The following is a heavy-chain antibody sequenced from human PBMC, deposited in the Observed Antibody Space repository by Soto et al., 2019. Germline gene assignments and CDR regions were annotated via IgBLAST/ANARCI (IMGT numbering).Heavy chain of an antibody. CDR3: AGEQSWAANF. Sequence: QLQLQESGPGLVEPSETLSLTCSVSGDSMSSYYWSWIRQSAEKGLEWIGRISATGTTSYSPSLKSRITLSVDTSKNQFSLNLKFVTAADTAVYFCAGEQSWAANFWGQGTLVTVS. V-gene: IGHV4-4*07. CDR2: ISATGTT. D-gene: IGHD2-15*01. J-gene: IGHJ3*01. CDR1: GDSMSSYY.